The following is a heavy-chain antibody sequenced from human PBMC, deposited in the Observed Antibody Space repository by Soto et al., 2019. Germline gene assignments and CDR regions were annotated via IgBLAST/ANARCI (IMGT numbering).Heavy chain of an antibody. CDR2: ISGSGGST. J-gene: IGHJ5*02. Sequence: GGSLRLSCAVSGFTFSSYVMSWVRQAPGKGLEWVSAISGSGGSTYYADSVKGRFTISRDNSKNTLYLQMNSLRADDTAVYYCAKVGYYDSSGHNWFDPWGQGTLVTVSS. CDR1: GFTFSSYV. CDR3: AKVGYYDSSGHNWFDP. V-gene: IGHV3-23*01. D-gene: IGHD3-22*01.